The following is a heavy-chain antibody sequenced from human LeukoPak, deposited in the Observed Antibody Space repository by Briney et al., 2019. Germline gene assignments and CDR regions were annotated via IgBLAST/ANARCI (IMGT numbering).Heavy chain of an antibody. CDR2: IYWDDDK. D-gene: IGHD5-12*01. CDR1: GFSLSTSGAG. J-gene: IGHJ6*03. V-gene: IGHV2-5*02. Sequence: KSGPTLVKPTQTLTLTCTFSGFSLSTSGAGVGWIRQPPGKALEWLALIYWDDDKRYSPSLKSRLTITKDTSKNQVVLTMTNMDPVDTATYYCAHSSWFWLRFKRRVGYMDVWGKGTTVTVSS. CDR3: AHSSWFWLRFKRRVGYMDV.